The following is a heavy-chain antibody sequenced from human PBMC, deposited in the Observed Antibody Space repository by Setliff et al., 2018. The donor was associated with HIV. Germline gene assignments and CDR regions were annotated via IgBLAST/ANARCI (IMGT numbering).Heavy chain of an antibody. CDR3: AAFDSGRDV. CDR1: GYSLNNGYY. D-gene: IGHD6-19*01. CDR2: IYQTGNT. V-gene: IGHV4-38-2*02. J-gene: IGHJ4*02. Sequence: SLTCSVSGYSLNNGYYWGWIRQPPGKGLEWVATIYQTGNTYYSPSLKSRVTVSMDMSRNQFSLKLNSVTAADTGVYYCAAFDSGRDVWGQGTLVTVSS.